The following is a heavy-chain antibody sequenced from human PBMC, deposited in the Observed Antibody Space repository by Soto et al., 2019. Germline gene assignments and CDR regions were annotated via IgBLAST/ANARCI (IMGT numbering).Heavy chain of an antibody. CDR3: AFDILTGRGFDP. Sequence: GASVKVSCKASGYTFTNYYMHWVRQAPGQGLEWMGIINPSGGSTTYAQKFQGRVTMTRDTSTSTVYMELSSLRSEDTAVYYCAFDILTGRGFDPWGQGTLVTVSS. CDR2: INPSGGST. D-gene: IGHD3-9*01. J-gene: IGHJ5*02. CDR1: GYTFTNYY. V-gene: IGHV1-46*01.